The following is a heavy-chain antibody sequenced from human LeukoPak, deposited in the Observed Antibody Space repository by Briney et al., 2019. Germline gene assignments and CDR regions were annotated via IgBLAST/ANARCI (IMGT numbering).Heavy chain of an antibody. J-gene: IGHJ4*02. V-gene: IGHV4-38-2*01. CDR1: GYSISSGYY. D-gene: IGHD2-15*01. CDR2: IYHSGST. Sequence: SETLSLTCAVSGYSISSGYYWGWIRQPPGKGLEWIGGIYHSGSTYYNPSLKSRVTISVDTSKNQFSLKLSSVTAADTAVYYCARVRCSGGSCYATGAYYFDYRGQGTLVTVSS. CDR3: ARVRCSGGSCYATGAYYFDY.